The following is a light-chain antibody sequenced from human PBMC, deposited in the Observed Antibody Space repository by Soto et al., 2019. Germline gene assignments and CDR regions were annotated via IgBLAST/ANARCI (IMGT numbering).Light chain of an antibody. V-gene: IGKV3-20*01. CDR2: GAS. J-gene: IGKJ4*01. CDR3: QQYGSSSLT. CDR1: QSVSSSY. Sequence: SLSPGERATLSCRASQSVSSSYLAWYQQKPGQAPRLLIYGASSRATGIPDRFSGSGSGTDFTLTISRLEPEDFAVYYCQQYGSSSLTFGGGTKVEIK.